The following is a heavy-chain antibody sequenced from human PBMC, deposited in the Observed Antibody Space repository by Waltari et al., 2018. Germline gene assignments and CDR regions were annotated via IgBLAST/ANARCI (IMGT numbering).Heavy chain of an antibody. CDR2: IYHSGCT. CDR1: GYSISSGYY. CDR3: ARLAVAGSGDY. Sequence: QVQLQESGPGLVKPSETLSLTCAVSGYSISSGYYWGWIRQPPGKGLEWIGSIYHSGCTYYNPSLKRRVTISVDTSKNQFSLKLSSVTAADTAVYYCARLAVAGSGDYWGQGTLVTVSS. V-gene: IGHV4-38-2*01. D-gene: IGHD6-19*01. J-gene: IGHJ4*02.